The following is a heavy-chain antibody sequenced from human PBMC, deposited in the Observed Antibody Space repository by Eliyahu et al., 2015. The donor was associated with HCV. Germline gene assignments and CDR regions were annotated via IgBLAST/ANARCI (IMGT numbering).Heavy chain of an antibody. D-gene: IGHD1-26*01. V-gene: IGHV4-59*01. CDR2: IYYSGST. Sequence: QVQLQESGPGLVKPSETLSLTCTVSGGSISSYYWSWIRQPPGKGLEWIGYIYYSGSTNYNPSLKSRVTISVDTSKNQFSLKLSSVTAADTAVYYCARNSGSYYKHYYYMDVWGKGTTVTVSS. CDR1: GGSISSYY. J-gene: IGHJ6*03. CDR3: ARNSGSYYKHYYYMDV.